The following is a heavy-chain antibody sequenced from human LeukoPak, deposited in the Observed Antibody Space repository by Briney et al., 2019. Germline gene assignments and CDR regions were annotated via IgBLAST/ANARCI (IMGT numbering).Heavy chain of an antibody. D-gene: IGHD1-26*01. Sequence: PGGSLRLSCAASGFTFRTYLMHWVRQVPGKGLVWVSRINGDGSTTTYADSVKGRFTISRDNAKNTLYLQMNSLRAEDTAVYYCARDRSYSLENWGQGTLVTVSS. CDR1: GFTFRTYL. V-gene: IGHV3-74*01. J-gene: IGHJ4*02. CDR2: INGDGSTT. CDR3: ARDRSYSLEN.